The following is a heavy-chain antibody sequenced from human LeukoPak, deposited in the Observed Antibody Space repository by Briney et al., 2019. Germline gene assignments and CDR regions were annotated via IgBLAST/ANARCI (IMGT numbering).Heavy chain of an antibody. J-gene: IGHJ4*02. CDR1: EFTFSSYA. D-gene: IGHD3-9*01. V-gene: IGHV3-23*01. CDR3: TKGGFKYFDWSYFDY. Sequence: GGSLRLACAASEFTFSSYAMNWVRQAPGKGLEWVSGISGGGDRTYYADSVRGRFTISRDNSRNSLYLQMNSLRAEDTAFYYCTKGGFKYFDWSYFDYWGQGTLVTVSS. CDR2: ISGGGDRT.